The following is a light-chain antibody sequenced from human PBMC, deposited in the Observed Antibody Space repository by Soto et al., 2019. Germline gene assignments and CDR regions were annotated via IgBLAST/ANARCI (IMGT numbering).Light chain of an antibody. CDR3: QQHDQAWT. V-gene: IGKV3-15*01. CDR2: GAS. CDR1: QSVRTK. Sequence: EMVMTQSPATLSVSLGERATLSCRASQSVRTKLVWYQQKPGQAPRLLIYGASTRATGIPARFSGSGSGTEFTLTISSLQSEDFAFYYCQQHDQAWTFGQGTKVEIK. J-gene: IGKJ1*01.